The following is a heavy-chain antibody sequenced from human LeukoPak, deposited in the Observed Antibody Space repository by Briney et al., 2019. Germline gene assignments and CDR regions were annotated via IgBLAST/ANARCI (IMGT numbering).Heavy chain of an antibody. Sequence: GGSLRLSCAASGFTFSNYWMSWVRQAPGKGLEWVANINQDGSAKYYVDSMEGRFTISRDNAKNSLYLQMNSLRAEDTVVYYCGRAVSTGTVDYWGQGTLVTVSS. CDR2: INQDGSAK. CDR1: GFTFSNYW. J-gene: IGHJ4*02. D-gene: IGHD1-1*01. CDR3: GRAVSTGTVDY. V-gene: IGHV3-7*01.